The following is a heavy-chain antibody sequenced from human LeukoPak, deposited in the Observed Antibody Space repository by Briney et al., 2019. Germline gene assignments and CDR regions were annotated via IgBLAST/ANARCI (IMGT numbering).Heavy chain of an antibody. CDR1: GGSISSSSYY. CDR2: IYYSGST. V-gene: IGHV4-39*07. Sequence: PSETLSLTCTVSGGSISSSSYYWGWIHQPPGKGLEWIGSIYYSGSTYYNPSLKSRVTMSVDTSKNQFSLKLSSVTAADTAVYYCARVGVSIAAAGSFDYWGQGTLVTVSS. CDR3: ARVGVSIAAAGSFDY. D-gene: IGHD6-13*01. J-gene: IGHJ4*02.